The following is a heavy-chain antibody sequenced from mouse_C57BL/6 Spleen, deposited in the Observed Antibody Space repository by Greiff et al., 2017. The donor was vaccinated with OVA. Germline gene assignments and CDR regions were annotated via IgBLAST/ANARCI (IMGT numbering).Heavy chain of an antibody. J-gene: IGHJ2*01. CDR3: ARGDYDHYFDY. CDR2: IYPGDGDT. V-gene: IGHV1-80*01. Sequence: QVQLKESGAELVKPGASVKISCKASGYAFSSYWMNWVKQRPGKGLEWIGQIYPGDGDTNYNGKFKGKATLTADKSSSTAYMQLSSLTSEDSAVYFCARGDYDHYFDYWGQGTTLTVSS. D-gene: IGHD2-4*01. CDR1: GYAFSSYW.